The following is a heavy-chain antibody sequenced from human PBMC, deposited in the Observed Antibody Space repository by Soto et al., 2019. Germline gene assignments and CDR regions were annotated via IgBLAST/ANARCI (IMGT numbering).Heavy chain of an antibody. CDR3: ARLGRKDVGGFDP. J-gene: IGHJ5*02. Sequence: KPSETLSLTCTVSGGSISSSSYYWGWIRQPPGKGLEWIGSIYYSGSTYYNPSLKSRVTISVDTSKNQFSLKLSSVSAADTAVYYCARLGRKDVGGFDPWGQGTLVTVSS. CDR2: IYYSGST. CDR1: GGSISSSSYY. V-gene: IGHV4-39*01. D-gene: IGHD3-10*01.